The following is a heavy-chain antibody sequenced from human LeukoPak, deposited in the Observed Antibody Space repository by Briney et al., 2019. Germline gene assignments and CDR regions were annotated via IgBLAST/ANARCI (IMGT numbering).Heavy chain of an antibody. V-gene: IGHV1-8*01. Sequence: ASVKVSCKASGYTFTSYDINWVRQATGQGLEWMGWMTPNTGNTAYAQKFQGRVTMTRNTSISTAYMELSSLRSEDTAVYYCARGARRYSSSWFPFDYWGQGTLVTVSS. CDR2: MTPNTGNT. CDR3: ARGARRYSSSWFPFDY. CDR1: GYTFTSYD. D-gene: IGHD6-13*01. J-gene: IGHJ4*02.